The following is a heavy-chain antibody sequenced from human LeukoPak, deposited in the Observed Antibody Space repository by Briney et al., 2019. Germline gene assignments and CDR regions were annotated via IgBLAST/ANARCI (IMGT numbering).Heavy chain of an antibody. CDR3: ARDTVYYDFWSGSQSYYYYGMDV. CDR1: GGSISSYY. V-gene: IGHV4-59*01. CDR2: IYYSGST. Sequence: SETLSLTCTVSGGSISSYYWSWIRQPPGKGLEWIGYIYYSGSTNYNPSLKSRVTISVDTSKNQFSLKLSSVTAADTAVYYCARDTVYYDFWSGSQSYYYYGMDVWGQGTTVTVSS. J-gene: IGHJ6*02. D-gene: IGHD3-3*01.